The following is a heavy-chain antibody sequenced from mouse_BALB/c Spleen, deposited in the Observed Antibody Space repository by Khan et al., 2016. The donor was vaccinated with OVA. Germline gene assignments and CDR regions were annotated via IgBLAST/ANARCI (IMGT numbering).Heavy chain of an antibody. J-gene: IGHJ4*01. V-gene: IGHV9-3-1*01. D-gene: IGHD2-10*01. CDR2: INTYTGEP. Sequence: QIQLVQSGPELRKPGETVKISCKASGYTFTNFGMNWVKQAPGKGLKWMGWINTYTGEPTYADDFKGRFAFSLATSATTAYLQINNLKNEDTGTYFCSRPPYFSYVMVYWGQGTSVTVSS. CDR1: GYTFTNFG. CDR3: SRPPYFSYVMVY.